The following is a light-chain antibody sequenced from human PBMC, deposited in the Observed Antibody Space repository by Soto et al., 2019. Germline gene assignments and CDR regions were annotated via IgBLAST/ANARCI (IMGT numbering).Light chain of an antibody. CDR1: HNDIGTYNY. J-gene: IGLJ1*01. V-gene: IGLV2-14*03. CDR2: GVT. Sequence: QSVLTQPTSVSGSAGQSITISCAGNHNDIGTYNYVSWYQQHQGRAPRLLIYGVTTRPSGISDRFSASKSGLTASLTISGLQPEDEADYYSSSFTSDRIYVFGPGTKVTVL. CDR3: SSFTSDRIYV.